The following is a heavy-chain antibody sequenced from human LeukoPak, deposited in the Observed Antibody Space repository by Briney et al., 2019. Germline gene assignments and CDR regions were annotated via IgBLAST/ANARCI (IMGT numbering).Heavy chain of an antibody. CDR1: GYTFSSYG. J-gene: IGHJ4*02. D-gene: IGHD5-24*01. CDR2: IRVYNGDT. CDR3: ARGGSRVTTINILDY. V-gene: IGHV1-18*01. Sequence: GASVKVSCKPSGYTFSSYGISWVRQAPGQGLEWMGWIRVYNGDTNYAQMFKGRVTMTTDTSTNTAYMELRSLGSDDTAVYYCARGGSRVTTINILDYWGQGALVTVSS.